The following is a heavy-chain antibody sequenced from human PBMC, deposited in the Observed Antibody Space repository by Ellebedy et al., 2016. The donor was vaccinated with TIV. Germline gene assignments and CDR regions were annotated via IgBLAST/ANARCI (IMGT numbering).Heavy chain of an antibody. CDR1: GGSISSSSYY. V-gene: IGHV4-39*01. CDR2: IFYSGST. CDR3: ARRTYRSSSVY. Sequence: MPSETLSLTCTVSGGSISSSSYYWGWIRQPPGKGLEWIGSIFYSGSTYYNPSLKSRVTISVDTSKNQFSLKLSSVTAADTAVYYCARRTYRSSSVYWGQGTLVTVSS. J-gene: IGHJ4*02. D-gene: IGHD6-6*01.